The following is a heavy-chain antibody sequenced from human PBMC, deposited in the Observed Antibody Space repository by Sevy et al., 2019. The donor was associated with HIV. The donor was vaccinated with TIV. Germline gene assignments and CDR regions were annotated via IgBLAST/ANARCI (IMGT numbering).Heavy chain of an antibody. V-gene: IGHV3-7*01. Sequence: GGSLRLSCAASGFTFSSYWMSWVRQAPGKGLEWVATMKEEGGTRNYVDSVKGRFTISRDNAKNSLYLQMNSLRAEDTAVYYCVREGVGGYSYSLDCWGQGTLVTVSS. CDR3: VREGVGGYSYSLDC. CDR2: MKEEGGTR. CDR1: GFTFSSYW. J-gene: IGHJ4*02. D-gene: IGHD5-18*01.